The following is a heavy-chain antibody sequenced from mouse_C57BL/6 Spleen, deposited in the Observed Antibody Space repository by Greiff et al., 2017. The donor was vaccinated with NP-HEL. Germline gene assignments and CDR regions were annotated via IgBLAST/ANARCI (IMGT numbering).Heavy chain of an antibody. J-gene: IGHJ2*01. D-gene: IGHD1-1*01. CDR1: GYAFSGSW. CDR3: ARQVLLLNFDY. CDR2: IYPGDGDI. V-gene: IGHV1-82*01. Sequence: QVQLQQSGPELVKPGASVKISCKASGYAFSGSWMNWVKQRPGKGLEWIGRIYPGDGDITYNGKLKGTATLTANKSSSTAYMQITSPTSEDSAVYFCARQVLLLNFDYWGQGTTLTVSS.